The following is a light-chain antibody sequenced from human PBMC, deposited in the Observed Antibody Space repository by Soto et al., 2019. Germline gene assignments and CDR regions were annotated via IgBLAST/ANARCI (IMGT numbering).Light chain of an antibody. V-gene: IGLV1-44*01. Sequence: QSVLTQPPSASGTPGQRVTISCSGSSSNIGGNTVNWYQQLPGTAPQLLIYSNNQHPSGVPDRFSGSKSGTSASLAISGLRSEDEADDFCAAWDDSPIAHVVFGGGTKLTVL. CDR1: SSNIGGNT. CDR3: AAWDDSPIAHVV. J-gene: IGLJ2*01. CDR2: SNN.